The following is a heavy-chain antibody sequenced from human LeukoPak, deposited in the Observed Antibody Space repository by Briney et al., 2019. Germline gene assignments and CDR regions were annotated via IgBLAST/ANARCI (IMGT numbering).Heavy chain of an antibody. Sequence: GGSLRLSCAASGFTFDDYAMHWVRQAPGKGLEWVSGISWNSGSIGYADSVKGRFTISRDNAKNSLYLQMNSLRAEDTALYYCAKDISRWDDYGDYYYGMDVWGQGTTVTVSS. J-gene: IGHJ6*02. D-gene: IGHD4-17*01. CDR3: AKDISRWDDYGDYYYGMDV. V-gene: IGHV3-9*01. CDR1: GFTFDDYA. CDR2: ISWNSGSI.